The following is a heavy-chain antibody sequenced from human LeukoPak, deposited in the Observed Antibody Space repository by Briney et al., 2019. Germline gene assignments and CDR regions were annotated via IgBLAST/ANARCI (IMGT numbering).Heavy chain of an antibody. CDR2: ISSSSYI. Sequence: GGSLRLSCAASGFTFSSYSMNWVRQAPGKGLEWVSSISSSSYIYYADSVKGRFTISRDNAKNSLYLQMNSLRAEDTAVYYCARNSPELELPDYWGQGTLVTVSS. CDR1: GFTFSSYS. V-gene: IGHV3-21*01. J-gene: IGHJ4*02. CDR3: ARNSPELELPDY. D-gene: IGHD1-7*01.